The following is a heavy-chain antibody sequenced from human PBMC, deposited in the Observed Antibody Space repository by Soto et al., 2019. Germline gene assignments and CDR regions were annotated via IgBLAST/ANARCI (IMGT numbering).Heavy chain of an antibody. CDR3: AKGPWGNYPKRGYYFDY. CDR2: IWYDGSNK. CDR1: GFTFSSYG. Sequence: QVQLVESGGGVVQPGRSLRLSCAASGFTFSSYGMHWVRQAPGKGLEWVAVIWYDGSNKYYADSVKGRFTISRDNSKNTLYLQMNSLRAEDTAVYYCAKGPWGNYPKRGYYFDYWGQGTLVTVSS. V-gene: IGHV3-33*06. J-gene: IGHJ4*02. D-gene: IGHD3-16*02.